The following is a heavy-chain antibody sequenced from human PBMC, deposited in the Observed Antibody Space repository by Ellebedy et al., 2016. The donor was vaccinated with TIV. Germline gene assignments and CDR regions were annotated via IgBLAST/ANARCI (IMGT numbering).Heavy chain of an antibody. CDR1: GYTFTTYY. V-gene: IGHV1-2*02. CDR3: ARDLGGVGFRPNRFDP. D-gene: IGHD3-10*01. CDR2: INPKSGGA. J-gene: IGHJ5*02. Sequence: AASVKVSCKASGYTFTTYYIHWLRQAPGQQFEWLGWINPKSGGAIYAQRFDGRLTLTRDTSISTAYMELSRLISDDTAVYYCARDLGGVGFRPNRFDPWGQGTLVTVS.